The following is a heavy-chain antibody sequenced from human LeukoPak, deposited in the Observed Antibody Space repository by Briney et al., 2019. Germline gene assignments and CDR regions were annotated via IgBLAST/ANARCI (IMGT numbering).Heavy chain of an antibody. CDR1: GFTFSTLA. CDR3: AKGQELDDGVFDS. D-gene: IGHD1-1*01. J-gene: IGHJ4*02. CDR2: IRSNGHTT. Sequence: GGPLRLSCTASGFTFSTLAMTWVRQAPGKGLEWVSTIRSNGHTTYNADSVKGRFTISRHNSKNTLYLELNSLRVEDTATFYCAKGQELDDGVFDSWGQGTMVTVSS. V-gene: IGHV3-23*01.